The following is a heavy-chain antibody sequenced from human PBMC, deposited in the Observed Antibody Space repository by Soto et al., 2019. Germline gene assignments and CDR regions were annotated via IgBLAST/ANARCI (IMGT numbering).Heavy chain of an antibody. V-gene: IGHV3-33*06. CDR3: VKDHCGRNCYSDPYFDS. CDR1: GFSFRTYG. J-gene: IGHJ4*02. D-gene: IGHD2-21*02. CDR2: IWYDGSEK. Sequence: PGGSLRLSCAASGFSFRTYGMHWVRQAPGKGLEWVAVIWYDGSEKYYADSVKGRLTISRDNSKDTVYLQMNNLGAEDTALYYCVKDHCGRNCYSDPYFDSWGQGTLVTVSS.